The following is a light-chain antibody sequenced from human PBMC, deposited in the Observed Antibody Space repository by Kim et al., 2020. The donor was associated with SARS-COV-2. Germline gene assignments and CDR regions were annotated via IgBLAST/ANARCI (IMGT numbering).Light chain of an antibody. Sequence: SVTITCTRTSGHGSNANAWHQQQPGKGPRHLMKINSVSRHTKGDGIRVPVSGSGSGAERSISVSSPQSEDEADYYSQAWGTAVRVFGGGTQLTVL. CDR2: INSVSRH. J-gene: IGLJ2*01. V-gene: IGLV4-69*01. CDR1: SGHGSNA. CDR3: QAWGTAVRV.